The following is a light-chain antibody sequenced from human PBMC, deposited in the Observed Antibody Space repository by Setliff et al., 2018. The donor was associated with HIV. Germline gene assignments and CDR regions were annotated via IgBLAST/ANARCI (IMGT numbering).Light chain of an antibody. J-gene: IGLJ1*01. V-gene: IGLV2-14*03. CDR1: SSDIGAYNY. CDR2: DVS. CDR3: TSYTSSNTDV. Sequence: QSALTQPASVSGSPGQSITFSCTGASSDIGAYNYVSWYQQYPGKAPKLMIYDVSKRPSGVSDRFSGSKSGNTASLTISGLQAEDEADYYCTSYTSSNTDVFGTGTKVTV.